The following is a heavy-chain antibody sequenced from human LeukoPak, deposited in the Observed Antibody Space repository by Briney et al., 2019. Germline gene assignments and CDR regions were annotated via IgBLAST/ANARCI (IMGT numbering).Heavy chain of an antibody. CDR2: ISSRSSSI. Sequence: GGSLRLSCAASGFSVTTYAMGWVRQAPGKGLEWVSSISSRSSSIYYADSVKGRFTISRDNAKNSLYLQMNSLRAEDTAVYYCARGHSEGYFDWFDPWGQGTLVTVSS. J-gene: IGHJ5*02. CDR3: ARGHSEGYFDWFDP. D-gene: IGHD6-13*01. CDR1: GFSVTTYA. V-gene: IGHV3-21*01.